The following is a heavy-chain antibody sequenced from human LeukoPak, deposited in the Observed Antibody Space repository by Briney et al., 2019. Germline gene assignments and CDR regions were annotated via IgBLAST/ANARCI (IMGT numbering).Heavy chain of an antibody. CDR2: IYSTGST. D-gene: IGHD6-13*01. CDR3: ARGIADPYSFDS. Sequence: SETLSLTCTVSGGSIKFYYWSWIRQPAGKGLEWIGRIYSTGSTNYSPSLKSRVTMSVDKSKNQFSLNLSSVTAADTAVYYCARGIADPYSFDSWGQGTLVTVSS. J-gene: IGHJ4*02. CDR1: GGSIKFYY. V-gene: IGHV4-4*07.